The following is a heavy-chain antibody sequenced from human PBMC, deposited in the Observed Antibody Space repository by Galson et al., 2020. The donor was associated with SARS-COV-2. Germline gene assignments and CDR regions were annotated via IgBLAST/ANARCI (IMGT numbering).Heavy chain of an antibody. Sequence: SVKVSCKASGGTYSSYAISWVRQAPGQGLEWMGGIIPIFGTANYAQKFQGRVTITADESTSTAYMELSSLRSEDTAVYYCARGGWRGTRLASRALDAFDIWGQGTMVTVSS. CDR1: GGTYSSYA. V-gene: IGHV1-69*13. CDR2: IIPIFGTA. J-gene: IGHJ3*02. CDR3: ARGGWRGTRLASRALDAFDI. D-gene: IGHD3-16*01.